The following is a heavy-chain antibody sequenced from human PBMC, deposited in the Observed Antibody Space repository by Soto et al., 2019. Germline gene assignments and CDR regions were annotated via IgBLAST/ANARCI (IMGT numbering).Heavy chain of an antibody. Sequence: QVQLVQSGAEVKKPGASVKVSCKASGYTFTGYYMHWVRQAPGQGLEWMGWINPNSGGTNYAQKFQGWVTMTGDTSISTAYMELGRLRSDDTAVYYCARGSCSRTSCHGDYWGQGTLVTVSS. CDR3: ARGSCSRTSCHGDY. J-gene: IGHJ4*02. CDR1: GYTFTGYY. D-gene: IGHD2-2*01. CDR2: INPNSGGT. V-gene: IGHV1-2*04.